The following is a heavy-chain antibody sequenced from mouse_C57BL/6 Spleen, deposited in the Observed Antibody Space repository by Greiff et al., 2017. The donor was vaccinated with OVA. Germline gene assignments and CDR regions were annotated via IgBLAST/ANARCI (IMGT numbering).Heavy chain of an antibody. D-gene: IGHD4-1*01. CDR3: TTRLTGTAY. Sequence: EVKLQESGAELVRPGASVKLSCTASGFNIKDDYMHWVKPRPEQGLEWIGWIDPENGDTEYASKFQGKATITADTSSNTAYLQLSSLTSEDTAVYYCTTRLTGTAYWGQGTLVTVSA. CDR1: GFNIKDDY. J-gene: IGHJ3*01. V-gene: IGHV14-4*01. CDR2: IDPENGDT.